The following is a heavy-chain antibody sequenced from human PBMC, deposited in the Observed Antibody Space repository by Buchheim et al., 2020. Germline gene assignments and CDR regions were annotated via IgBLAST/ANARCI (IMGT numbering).Heavy chain of an antibody. D-gene: IGHD4-11*01. CDR3: ARGNDYSNYEFDY. Sequence: QVQLQESGSGLVKPSETLSLTCTVSGGSISSYYWSWIRQPPGKGLEWIGYINYSGSTNNNPSLKSRVTISVDTSKNQFSLELSSVTAADTAVYYCARGNDYSNYEFDYWGQGTL. V-gene: IGHV4-59*01. J-gene: IGHJ4*02. CDR2: INYSGST. CDR1: GGSISSYY.